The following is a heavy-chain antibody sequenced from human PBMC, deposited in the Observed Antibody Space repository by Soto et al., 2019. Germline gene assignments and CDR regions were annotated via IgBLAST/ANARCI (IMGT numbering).Heavy chain of an antibody. CDR3: AAGYSTGLDAFDL. D-gene: IGHD2-8*02. Sequence: GESLKISCKGSGYNFANYWIGWVRQVPGKGLEWMGMIFPGDSDTKNSPSLQGQITMSVDKSNSSAYLQWGSLKASDTAMYYCAAGYSTGLDAFDLWGQGTLVTVS. CDR2: IFPGDSDT. J-gene: IGHJ3*01. CDR1: GYNFANYW. V-gene: IGHV5-51*01.